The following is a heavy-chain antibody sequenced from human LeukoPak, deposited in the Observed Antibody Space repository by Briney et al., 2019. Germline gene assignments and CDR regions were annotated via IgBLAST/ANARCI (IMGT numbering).Heavy chain of an antibody. V-gene: IGHV1-18*01. J-gene: IGHJ4*02. CDR2: ISAYNGNT. D-gene: IGHD5-18*01. Sequence: GASVKVSCKASGYTFTSYGISWVRQAPGQGLEWMRWISAYNGNTNYAQKLQGRVTMTTDTSTSTAYMELRSLRSDDTAVYYCARELRGYSYGYSHYFYYWGQGTLVTVSS. CDR1: GYTFTSYG. CDR3: ARELRGYSYGYSHYFYY.